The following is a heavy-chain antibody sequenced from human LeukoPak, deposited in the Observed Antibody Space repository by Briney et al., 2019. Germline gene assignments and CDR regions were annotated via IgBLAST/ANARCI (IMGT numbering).Heavy chain of an antibody. CDR1: GYTFTSYD. CDR2: MNPNSGNT. V-gene: IGHV1-8*01. J-gene: IGHJ3*02. D-gene: IGHD2-21*02. CDR3: ATDPVVVVTAVERNAFDI. Sequence: ASVKVSCKASGYTFTSYDINWVRQAPGQGLEWMGWMNPNSGNTGYAQKFQGRVTMTRNTSISTAYMELSSLRSEDTAVYYCATDPVVVVTAVERNAFDIWGQGTMVTVSS.